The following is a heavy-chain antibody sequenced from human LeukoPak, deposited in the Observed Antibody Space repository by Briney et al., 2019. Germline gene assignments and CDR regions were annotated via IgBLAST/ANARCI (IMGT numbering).Heavy chain of an antibody. CDR1: GYTFTSYY. CDR3: ARDREYSSSWYDGQEYHMDV. J-gene: IGHJ6*03. V-gene: IGHV1-46*01. CDR2: INPSGGST. Sequence: ASVKVSCKASGYTFTSYYMHWVRQAPGQGLEWMGIINPSGGSTSYAQKFQGRVTMTRDMSTSTVYMELSSLRSEDTAVYYCARDREYSSSWYDGQEYHMDVWGRGTTVTVSS. D-gene: IGHD6-13*01.